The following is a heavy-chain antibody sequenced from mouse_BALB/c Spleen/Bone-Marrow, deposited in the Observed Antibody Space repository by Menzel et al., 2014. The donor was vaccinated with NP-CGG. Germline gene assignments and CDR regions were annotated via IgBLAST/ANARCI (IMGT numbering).Heavy chain of an antibody. CDR1: GFSLTSYG. CDR3: AREGGWLLRNYYAMDY. D-gene: IGHD2-3*01. J-gene: IGHJ4*01. Sequence: VKLQESGPGLVAPSQSLSITCTVSGFSLTSYGVHWVRQPPGKGLEWLGVLWAGGDTNYISALMSRLNIIKDISKSQVFLKMNSLQADDTAMYYCAREGGWLLRNYYAMDYWGQGTSVTVSS. V-gene: IGHV2-9*02. CDR2: LWAGGDT.